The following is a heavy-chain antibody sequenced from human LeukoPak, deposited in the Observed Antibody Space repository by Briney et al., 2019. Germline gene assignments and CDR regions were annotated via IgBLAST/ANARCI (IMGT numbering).Heavy chain of an antibody. CDR3: ARGPIGRWLPIPPHY. J-gene: IGHJ4*02. CDR1: GGTFSSYA. D-gene: IGHD5-24*01. CDR2: IIPIFGTA. V-gene: IGHV1-69*01. Sequence: GASVKVSCKASGGTFSSYAISWVRQAPGQGLEWMGGIIPIFGTANYAQKFQGRVTITADESTSTAYMELSSLRSEDTAVYYCARGPIGRWLPIPPHYWGQGTLVTVSS.